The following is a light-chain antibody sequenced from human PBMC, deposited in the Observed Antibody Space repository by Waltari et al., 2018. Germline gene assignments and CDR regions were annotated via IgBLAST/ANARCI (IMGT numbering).Light chain of an antibody. CDR2: DNN. CDR3: ATWDTSLSGGV. J-gene: IGLJ2*01. CDR1: SSNIGNNY. V-gene: IGLV1-51*01. Sequence: QSVLTQPPSVSAAPGQEVTIFCSGSSSNIGNNYVSWYQQLPGTAPKLLIYDNNERPSGIPDRLSGSKSGTSATLDITGLQTEDEANYYCATWDTSLSGGVFGGGTKLTVL.